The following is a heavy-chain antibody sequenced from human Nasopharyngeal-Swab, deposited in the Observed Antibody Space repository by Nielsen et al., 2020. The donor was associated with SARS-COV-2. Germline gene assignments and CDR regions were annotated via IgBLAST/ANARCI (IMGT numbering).Heavy chain of an antibody. D-gene: IGHD3-10*01. CDR1: GYTFTSYA. V-gene: IGHV1-3*01. CDR3: ARGGMVRGVSYNWFDP. CDR2: INAGNGNT. J-gene: IGHJ5*02. Sequence: ASVKVSCKASGYTFTSYAMHWVRQAPGQRLEWMGWINAGNGNTKYSQKFQGRVTITRDTSASTVYMELSSLRSEDTAVYYCARGGMVRGVSYNWFDPWGQGTLVTVSS.